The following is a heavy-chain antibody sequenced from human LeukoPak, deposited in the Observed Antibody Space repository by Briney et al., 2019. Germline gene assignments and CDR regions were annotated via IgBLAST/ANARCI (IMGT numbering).Heavy chain of an antibody. Sequence: EASETLSLTCAVYGGSFSGYYWSWIRQPPGKGLEWIGEINHSGSTNYDPSLKSRVTISVDTSKNQFSLKLSSVTAADTAVYYCARHSSGWSTIDYWGQGTLVTVSS. CDR2: INHSGST. V-gene: IGHV4-34*01. CDR1: GGSFSGYY. D-gene: IGHD6-19*01. J-gene: IGHJ4*02. CDR3: ARHSSGWSTIDY.